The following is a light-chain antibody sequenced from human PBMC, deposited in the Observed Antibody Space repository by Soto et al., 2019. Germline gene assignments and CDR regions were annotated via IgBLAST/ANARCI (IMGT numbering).Light chain of an antibody. CDR3: SAWDTWLNGWL. Sequence: QSVLTQPPSASGTPGQRVTISCSGSNSNIGSNTVNRYQQLPGAAPKLLIYSDSYRPSGVPDRFSGSTSGNSASLAISGLQSEDEAHYFCSAWDTWLNGWLFGGGTKPPS. J-gene: IGLJ3*02. V-gene: IGLV1-44*01. CDR1: NSNIGSNT. CDR2: SDS.